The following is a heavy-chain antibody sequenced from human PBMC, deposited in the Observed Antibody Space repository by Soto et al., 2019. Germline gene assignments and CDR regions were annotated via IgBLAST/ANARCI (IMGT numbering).Heavy chain of an antibody. D-gene: IGHD3-10*01. CDR2: INSDGSST. CDR3: ARGYHGSGHNWFDP. CDR1: GFTFSSYW. J-gene: IGHJ5*02. Sequence: EVQLVESGGGLVQPGGSLRLSCAASGFTFSSYWMHWVRQAPGKGLVWVSRINSDGSSTSYADSVKGRFTISRDNAKNTLYLQMNSPSAEDKAVYYCARGYHGSGHNWFDPWGQGTMVTVSP. V-gene: IGHV3-74*01.